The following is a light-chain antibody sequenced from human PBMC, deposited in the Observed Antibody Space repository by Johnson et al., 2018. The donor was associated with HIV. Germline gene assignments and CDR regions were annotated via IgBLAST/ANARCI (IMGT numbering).Light chain of an antibody. CDR1: SSNIGNNY. J-gene: IGLJ1*01. Sequence: QSVLTQPPSVSAAPGQKVTISCSGSSSNIGNNYVSWYQQLPGTAPKLLIYDNNKRPSGIPDRFSGSKSGTSATLGITGLQTGDEAEYYCGTWDSSRSGVFGTRIKVTVL. V-gene: IGLV1-51*01. CDR3: GTWDSSRSGV. CDR2: DNN.